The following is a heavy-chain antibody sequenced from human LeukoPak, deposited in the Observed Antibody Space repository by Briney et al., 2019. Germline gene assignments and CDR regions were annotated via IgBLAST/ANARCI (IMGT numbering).Heavy chain of an antibody. CDR3: ARDLFGELRF. CDR2: IYNSGST. D-gene: IGHD3-10*02. CDR1: GGSVSSSGYY. J-gene: IGHJ4*02. V-gene: IGHV4-61*08. Sequence: SETLSLTCTVSGGSVSSSGYYWNWIRQSAGKGLEWIGYIYNSGSTSYNPSLKSRVTISVDLSKNLFSLKLSSVTAADTAVYYCARDLFGELRFWGQGILVTVSS.